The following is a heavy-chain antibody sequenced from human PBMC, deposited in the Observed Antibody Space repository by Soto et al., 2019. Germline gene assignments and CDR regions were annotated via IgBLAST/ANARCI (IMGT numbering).Heavy chain of an antibody. J-gene: IGHJ6*02. CDR2: SRSKANSYST. V-gene: IGHV3-72*01. CDR1: GFTFSDYY. CDR3: ASGPLRYFDWLPAYHLGHYGMDV. D-gene: IGHD3-9*01. Sequence: PGGSLRLSCVVSGFTFSDYYMDWVRQAPGKGLEWVARSRSKANSYSTDYAASAQGRFTISRDDSKKSLYLQMNSLRSEDTAVYYCASGPLRYFDWLPAYHLGHYGMDVWGQGTTVTVSS.